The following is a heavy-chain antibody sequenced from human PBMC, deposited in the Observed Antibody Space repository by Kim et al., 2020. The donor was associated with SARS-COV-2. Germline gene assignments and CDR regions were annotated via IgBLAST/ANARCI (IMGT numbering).Heavy chain of an antibody. CDR1: GFTFSSYE. Sequence: GGSLRLSCAASGFTFSSYEMNWVRQAPGKGLEWGSYIIGSGTTIYYADSVRGRFTISRDNDKNSLYLQMNSLRAEDTAVYYCARGPNYSPFDYWGQGTLVTVSS. J-gene: IGHJ4*02. CDR3: ARGPNYSPFDY. CDR2: IIGSGTTI. D-gene: IGHD4-4*01. V-gene: IGHV3-48*03.